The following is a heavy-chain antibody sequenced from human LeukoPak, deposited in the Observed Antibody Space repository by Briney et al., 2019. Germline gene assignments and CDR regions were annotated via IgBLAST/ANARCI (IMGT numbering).Heavy chain of an antibody. CDR2: IYYSGTT. J-gene: IGHJ4*02. Sequence: SETLSLTCTVSGGSISSSSYHWGWIRQAPGKGLDWIASIYYSGTTYYNPSLKSRVTISVDTSKNQFSLRLSSVTAADTAMYYCARESGAFSPFGFWGQGTLVTVSS. CDR3: ARESGAFSPFGF. CDR1: GGSISSSSYH. D-gene: IGHD1-26*01. V-gene: IGHV4-39*07.